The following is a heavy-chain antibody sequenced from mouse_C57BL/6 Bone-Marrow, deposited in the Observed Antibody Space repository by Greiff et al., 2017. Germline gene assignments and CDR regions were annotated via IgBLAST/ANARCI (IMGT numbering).Heavy chain of an antibody. V-gene: IGHV1-64*01. CDR3: ARHGYYRGWYFDV. Sequence: QVQLKQPGAELVKPGASVKLSCTASGYTFTSYWMHWVKQRPGQGLEWIGMIHPNSGSTNYNEKFKSKATLTVDKSSSTAYMQLSSLTSEDSAVYYCARHGYYRGWYFDVWGTGTTLTVSS. CDR2: IHPNSGST. CDR1: GYTFTSYW. D-gene: IGHD2-3*01. J-gene: IGHJ1*03.